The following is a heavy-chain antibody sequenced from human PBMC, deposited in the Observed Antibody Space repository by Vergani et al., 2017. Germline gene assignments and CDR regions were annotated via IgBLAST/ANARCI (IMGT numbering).Heavy chain of an antibody. CDR3: ARRNYDILTAFDY. CDR1: GGSISRSSYY. D-gene: IGHD3-9*01. J-gene: IGHJ4*02. Sequence: QLQLQESGPGLVKPSETLSLTCTVSGGSISRSSYYWGWIRQPPGKGLEWIGSIYYSGSTYYNPSLKSRVTISVDTSKNQFSLKLSSVTAADTAVYYCARRNYDILTAFDYWGQGTLVTVSS. CDR2: IYYSGST. V-gene: IGHV4-39*01.